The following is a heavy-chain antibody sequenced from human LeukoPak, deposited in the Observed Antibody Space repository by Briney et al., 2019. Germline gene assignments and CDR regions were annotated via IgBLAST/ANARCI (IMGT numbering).Heavy chain of an antibody. CDR2: IYYSGTT. D-gene: IGHD3-10*01. J-gene: IGHJ4*02. Sequence: SATLSLTCTVSGGSISGYYWTWIRQPPGKGLEWIGYIYYSGTTNYNPSRKSGVTISVDTSKNQFSLKLSSVTAADTAVYHCARGRSGSYYHFDYWGQGTLVTVSS. V-gene: IGHV4-59*08. CDR3: ARGRSGSYYHFDY. CDR1: GGSISGYY.